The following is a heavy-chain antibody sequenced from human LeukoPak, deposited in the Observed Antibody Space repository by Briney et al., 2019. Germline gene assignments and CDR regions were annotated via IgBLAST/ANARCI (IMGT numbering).Heavy chain of an antibody. Sequence: EASVKVSCKVSGYTLTELSMHWVRQAPGQGLEWMGIINPSGGSTSYAQKFQGRVTMNRDTSTSTAYMELSSLRSEDTAVYYCAKDIGESSSSVGGRYYYGMDVWGQGTTVTVSS. CDR1: GYTLTELS. D-gene: IGHD6-6*01. CDR3: AKDIGESSSSVGGRYYYGMDV. J-gene: IGHJ6*02. CDR2: INPSGGST. V-gene: IGHV1-46*01.